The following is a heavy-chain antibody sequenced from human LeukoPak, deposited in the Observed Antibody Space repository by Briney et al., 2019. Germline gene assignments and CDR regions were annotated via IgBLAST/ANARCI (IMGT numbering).Heavy chain of an antibody. CDR3: ARLKEFQKIFDY. CDR1: GGSISSSSYY. D-gene: IGHD2-21*01. CDR2: IYYSGST. J-gene: IGHJ4*02. Sequence: SETLSLTCTVSGGSISSSSYYWGRIRQPPGKGLEWIGSIYYSGSTYYNPSLKSRVTTSVDTSKNEFSLRLSSVTAADTAVYYCARLKEFQKIFDYWGQGTLVSVSS. V-gene: IGHV4-39*01.